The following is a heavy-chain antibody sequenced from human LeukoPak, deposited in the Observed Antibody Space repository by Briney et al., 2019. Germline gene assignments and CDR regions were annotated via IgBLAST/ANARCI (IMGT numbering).Heavy chain of an antibody. CDR3: ARRAGAYSHPYDY. CDR1: RFIVSSNS. CDR2: LYSDNT. V-gene: IGHV3-53*01. Sequence: GRSLRLSCTVSRFIVSSNSMSWVSQAPGKGLEWVSFLYSDNTHYSDSVKGRFTISRDNSKNTLYLQMNSLRAEDTAVYYCARRAGAYSHPYDYWGQGTLVTVSS. J-gene: IGHJ4*02. D-gene: IGHD4/OR15-4a*01.